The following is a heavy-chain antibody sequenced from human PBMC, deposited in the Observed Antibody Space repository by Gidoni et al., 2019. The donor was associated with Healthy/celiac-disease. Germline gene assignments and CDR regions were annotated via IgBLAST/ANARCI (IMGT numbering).Heavy chain of an antibody. CDR2: ISYDGSNK. D-gene: IGHD6-13*01. Sequence: QVQLVESGGGVVQPGRSLRLPCAASGFTFSSYGMHWVRQAPGKGLEWVAVISYDGSNKYYADSVKGRFTISRDNSKNTLYLQMNSLRAEDTAVYYCAKPAASIAAAPFDYWGQGTLVTVSS. J-gene: IGHJ4*02. CDR3: AKPAASIAAAPFDY. V-gene: IGHV3-30*18. CDR1: GFTFSSYG.